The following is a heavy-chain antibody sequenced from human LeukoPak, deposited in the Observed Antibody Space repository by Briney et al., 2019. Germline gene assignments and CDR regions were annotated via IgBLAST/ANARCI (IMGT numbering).Heavy chain of an antibody. CDR2: IYPGDSDT. J-gene: IGHJ4*02. D-gene: IGHD3-16*02. CDR3: ARHAYDYVWGSYCYTEIDY. V-gene: IGHV5-51*01. CDR1: GYSFTSYW. Sequence: GESLKISCRGSGYSFTSYWIGWVRQMPGKGLEWRGIIYPGDSDTRYSPSFQGQVTISADNSITPPYLQWSSLKASDTAMYYCARHAYDYVWGSYCYTEIDYWSQGTLVTVSS.